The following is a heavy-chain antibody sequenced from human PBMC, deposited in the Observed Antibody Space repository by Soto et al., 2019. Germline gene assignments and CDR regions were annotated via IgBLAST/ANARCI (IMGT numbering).Heavy chain of an antibody. Sequence: EVQMLESGGGLVQPGGSLRLSCAASGFMCSSYDMSWVRQAPGKGLEWVSTILVGGSTHYEDSVKGRFTISRDTSKNTVYLQMNSLTAGDTAMYYCAKATATGGGAFDICGQGTMVTVSS. J-gene: IGHJ3*02. CDR3: AKATATGGGAFDI. D-gene: IGHD2-8*02. CDR2: ILVGGST. CDR1: GFMCSSYD. V-gene: IGHV3-23*01.